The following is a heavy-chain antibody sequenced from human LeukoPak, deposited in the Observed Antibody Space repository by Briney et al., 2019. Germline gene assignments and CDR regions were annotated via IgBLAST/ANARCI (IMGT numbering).Heavy chain of an antibody. J-gene: IGHJ5*02. CDR2: IKQDGSEK. CDR1: GFTFSSYW. V-gene: IGHV3-7*01. D-gene: IGHD6-13*01. CDR3: AREHTIAATGTHWFAP. Sequence: GGSLRLSCAASGFTFSSYWMSWVRQAPGKGLEWVANIKQDGSEKYYVDSVKGRFTISRDNAKNTAYLQMNSLRVEDTAVYYCAREHTIAATGTHWFAPWGQGTLVTVSS.